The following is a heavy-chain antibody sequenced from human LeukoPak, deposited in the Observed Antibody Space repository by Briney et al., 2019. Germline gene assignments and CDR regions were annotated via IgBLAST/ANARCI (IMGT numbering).Heavy chain of an antibody. CDR2: ISSDGGSP. J-gene: IGHJ4*02. CDR1: GFTFSSYA. D-gene: IGHD2-15*01. V-gene: IGHV3-64*01. CDR3: AREYCSGGRCQYYFDY. Sequence: GGSLRLSCAASGFTFSSYAMHWVRQAPGKGLEYVSGISSDGGSPFHVNSVKGRFTISRDNSKDTLYLQMGSLRAEDMAVYYCAREYCSGGRCQYYFDYWGQGTLVTVSS.